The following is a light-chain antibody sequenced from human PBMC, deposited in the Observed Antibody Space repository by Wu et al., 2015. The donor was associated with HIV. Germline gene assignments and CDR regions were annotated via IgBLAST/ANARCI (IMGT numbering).Light chain of an antibody. V-gene: IGKV3D-20*01. CDR3: QHYDHSRGKFT. Sequence: EIVLTQSPVTLSLSPGDRATLSCGASQSLSSSYLAWYQQKPGLAPRLLIYDTFRRATGVPDRFSGSLSGTDFTLTISRLEPEDFTVYYCQHYDHSRGKFTFGPGTKVDIK. J-gene: IGKJ3*01. CDR2: DTF. CDR1: QSLSSSY.